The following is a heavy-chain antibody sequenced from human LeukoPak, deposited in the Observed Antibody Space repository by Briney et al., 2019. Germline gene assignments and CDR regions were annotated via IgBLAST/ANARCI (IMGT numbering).Heavy chain of an antibody. Sequence: GGSLRLSCAASGFIVSSNYMNWVRQAPGKGLEWVSRVSGSGDDTYYADSVKGRFIISRDNSKTTMYLQMNSLRADDTAVYYCAKSYNNPTVAIRVRGVIPYFDSWGQGSLVTVSS. J-gene: IGHJ4*02. CDR3: AKSYNNPTVAIRVRGVIPYFDS. V-gene: IGHV3-23*01. D-gene: IGHD3-10*01. CDR2: VSGSGDDT. CDR1: GFIVSSNY.